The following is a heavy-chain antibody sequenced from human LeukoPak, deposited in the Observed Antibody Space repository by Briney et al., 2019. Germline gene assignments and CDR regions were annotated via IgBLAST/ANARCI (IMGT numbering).Heavy chain of an antibody. CDR2: INPYNGGA. D-gene: IGHD3-16*01. CDR3: GRDALWGLIDY. J-gene: IGHJ4*01. CDR1: GYTFTVNY. Sequence: ASVKVSCKASGYTFTVNYIQWVRQAPGQGLEWMGWINPYNGGADFAQKFQGRVTMVSDTSITTAYMELSRLTSDDTAVYYCGRDALWGLIDYWGHGTLVTVSS. V-gene: IGHV1-2*02.